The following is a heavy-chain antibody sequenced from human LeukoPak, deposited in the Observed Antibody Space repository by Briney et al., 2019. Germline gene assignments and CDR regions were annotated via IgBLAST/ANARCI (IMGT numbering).Heavy chain of an antibody. V-gene: IGHV1-46*01. CDR1: GYTFTSYY. J-gene: IGHJ3*02. CDR3: ARGRRSPRKSGPWNGPRGDAFDI. Sequence: ASVKVSCKASGYTFTSYYMHWVRQAPGQGLEWMGIINPSGGSTSYAQKFQGRVTMTRDMSTSTVYMELSSLRSEDTAVYYCARGRRSPRKSGPWNGPRGDAFDIWGQGTMVTVSS. D-gene: IGHD1-1*01. CDR2: INPSGGST.